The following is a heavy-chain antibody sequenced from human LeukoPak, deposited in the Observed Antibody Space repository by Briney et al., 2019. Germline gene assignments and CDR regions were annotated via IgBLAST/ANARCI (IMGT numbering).Heavy chain of an antibody. V-gene: IGHV3-23*01. CDR3: GKTTVGYSSGQKPAWPVDY. D-gene: IGHD5-18*01. CDR2: IFGSGGSP. J-gene: IGHJ4*02. Sequence: GGSLRLSCEASGFTFGSHAMYWVRQAPGKGLEWVAGIFGSGGSPHYADPVKGRFTISRGNSRNTVYLQINSLRAEDTAVYYCGKTTVGYSSGQKPAWPVDYWGQGTLVTVSS. CDR1: GFTFGSHA.